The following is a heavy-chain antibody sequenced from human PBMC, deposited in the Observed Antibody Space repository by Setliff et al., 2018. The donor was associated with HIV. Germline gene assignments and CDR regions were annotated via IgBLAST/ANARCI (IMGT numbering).Heavy chain of an antibody. Sequence: SETLSLTCTVYGASISNSNSYWGWIRQPPGKRLEWLGSVYQSGSTYYNPSLKSRVTISVATSKNQVSLRLTSVTAADTAVYYCARQSITIFGVVISGFDPWGQGTLVTVSS. D-gene: IGHD3-3*01. CDR3: ARQSITIFGVVISGFDP. CDR2: VYQSGST. J-gene: IGHJ5*02. CDR1: GASISNSNSY. V-gene: IGHV4-39*01.